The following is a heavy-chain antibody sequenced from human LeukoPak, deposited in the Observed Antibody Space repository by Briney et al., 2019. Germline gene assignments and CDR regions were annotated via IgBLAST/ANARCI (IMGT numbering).Heavy chain of an antibody. CDR2: IYYSGST. V-gene: IGHV4-59*01. CDR3: ARGDLTYSCSSNVRPDYYYYYMDV. D-gene: IGHD6-6*01. CDR1: GGSISSYY. J-gene: IGHJ6*03. Sequence: SETLSLTCTVSGGSISSYYWSWIRQPPGKGLEWIGYIYYSGSTNYNPSLKSRVTISVDTSKNQLSLKLSSVTAADTAVYYCARGDLTYSCSSNVRPDYYYYYMDVWGKGTTVTVSS.